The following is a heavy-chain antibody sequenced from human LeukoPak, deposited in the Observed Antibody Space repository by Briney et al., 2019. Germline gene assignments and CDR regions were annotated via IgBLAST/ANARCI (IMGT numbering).Heavy chain of an antibody. CDR1: CGSVSGYY. Sequence: SETLSLTCVVSCGSVSGYYWGWIRQPPGRGLEWIGYVYYSGSTNYNPSFKNRITISVDTSRNQFSLQLSSVTAADTAVYYCARIHRYCSGGACYVLDNWGQGTLVAVSS. D-gene: IGHD2-15*01. V-gene: IGHV4-59*02. J-gene: IGHJ4*02. CDR3: ARIHRYCSGGACYVLDN. CDR2: VYYSGST.